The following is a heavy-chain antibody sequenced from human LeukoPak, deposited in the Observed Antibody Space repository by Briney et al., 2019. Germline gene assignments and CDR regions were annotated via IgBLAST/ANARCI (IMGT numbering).Heavy chain of an antibody. V-gene: IGHV4-61*02. CDR3: ARAYDILTGYLDHDAFDI. D-gene: IGHD3-9*01. Sequence: SQTLSLTCTVSGGSISSGSYYWSWIWQPAGKGLEWIGRIYTSGSTNYNPSLKSRVTISVDTSKNQFSLKLSSVTAADTAVYYCARAYDILTGYLDHDAFDIWGQGTMVTVSS. CDR2: IYTSGST. J-gene: IGHJ3*02. CDR1: GGSISSGSYY.